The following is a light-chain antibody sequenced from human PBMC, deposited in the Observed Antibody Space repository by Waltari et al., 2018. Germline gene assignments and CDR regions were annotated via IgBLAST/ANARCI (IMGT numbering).Light chain of an antibody. CDR2: DDY. J-gene: IGLJ3*02. CDR3: QVWDNSSDHVV. CDR1: NIGYKG. V-gene: IGLV3-21*02. Sequence: SYALAQPPSVSVAPGQTAKITCGGDNIGYKGVHWYQQKPGQAPLLVIYDDYDRPAGIPDRFSGSNSGNTATLTISRVEAGDEADYYCQVWDNSSDHVVFGGGTKLTVL.